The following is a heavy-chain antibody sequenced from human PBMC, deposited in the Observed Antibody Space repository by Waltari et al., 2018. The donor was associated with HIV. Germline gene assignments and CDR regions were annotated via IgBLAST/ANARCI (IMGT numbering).Heavy chain of an antibody. CDR1: GFTFDDYA. J-gene: IGHJ6*02. CDR2: ISWNSGSI. CDR3: AKESMAGLYYYYGMDV. D-gene: IGHD6-19*01. Sequence: EVHLVESGGGLVQPGRSLRLSCAASGFTFDDYAMHWVRQAPGKGLEWVSCISWNSGSIGYADSVKGRFTISRDNAKNSLYLQMNSLRDEDTALYYCAKESMAGLYYYYGMDVWGQGTTVTVSS. V-gene: IGHV3-9*01.